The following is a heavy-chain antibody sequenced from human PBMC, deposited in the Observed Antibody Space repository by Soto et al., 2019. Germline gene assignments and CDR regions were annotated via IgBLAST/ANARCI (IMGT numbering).Heavy chain of an antibody. J-gene: IGHJ6*03. V-gene: IGHV3-74*02. Sequence: EVQLVESGGGLVQPGGSLRLSCAASGFTFSNYWTYWVRQAPGKGLEWVSRINSDGSVSSYADSVKGRLTISRDNVKNPLYLQMDSLRAEDTAVYYCARGDCVGGTCYSLAGSFYYYMDVWGKGTTVTVFS. D-gene: IGHD2-15*01. CDR1: GFTFSNYW. CDR2: INSDGSVS. CDR3: ARGDCVGGTCYSLAGSFYYYMDV.